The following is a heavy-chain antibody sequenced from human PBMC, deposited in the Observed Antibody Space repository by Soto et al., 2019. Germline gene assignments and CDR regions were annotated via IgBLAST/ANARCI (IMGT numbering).Heavy chain of an antibody. J-gene: IGHJ1*01. Sequence: QVQLVQSGAEVKKPGSSVKVSCKASGGTFSSYAISWVRQAPGQGLEWMGGIIPIFGTANYAQKFQGRVTNSAGEFMSPGHNEAGSLGTEGTAVYYRWRNRGYGCNSGGGLGLFQHGGQGTLVTGS. CDR2: IIPIFGTA. D-gene: IGHD3-16*01. CDR3: WRNRGYGCNSGGGLGLFQH. CDR1: GGTFSSYA. V-gene: IGHV1-69*01.